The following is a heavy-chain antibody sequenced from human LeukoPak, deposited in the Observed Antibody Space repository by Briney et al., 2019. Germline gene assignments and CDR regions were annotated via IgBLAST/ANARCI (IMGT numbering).Heavy chain of an antibody. CDR3: ARGGYSYGSAPYYFDY. J-gene: IGHJ4*02. Sequence: GASVKVSYKASGYTFTSYGISWVRQAPGQGLEWMGWISAYNGNTNYAQKLQGRVTMTTDTSTSTAYMELRSLRSDDTVVYYCARGGYSYGSAPYYFDYWGQGTLVTVSS. D-gene: IGHD5-18*01. CDR2: ISAYNGNT. CDR1: GYTFTSYG. V-gene: IGHV1-18*01.